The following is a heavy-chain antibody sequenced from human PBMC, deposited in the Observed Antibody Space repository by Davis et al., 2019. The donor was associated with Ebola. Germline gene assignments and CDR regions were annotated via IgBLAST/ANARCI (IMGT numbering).Heavy chain of an antibody. J-gene: IGHJ6*02. CDR1: GFTFSNHG. V-gene: IGHV3-30*18. D-gene: IGHD5-12*01. CDR2: ISYDGSNK. Sequence: GESLKISCAASGFTFSNHGMHWVRQAPGKGLEWVAVISYDGSNKYYADSVKGRFTISRDNSKNTLYLQMSTVRAEDTAVYYCAKDLTRGSDYNFFYGMDVWGLGTTVTVSS. CDR3: AKDLTRGSDYNFFYGMDV.